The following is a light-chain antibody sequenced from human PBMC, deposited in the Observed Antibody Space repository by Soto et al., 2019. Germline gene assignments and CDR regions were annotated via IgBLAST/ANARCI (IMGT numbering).Light chain of an antibody. Sequence: EVVLTQSPATLSLSPGESATLSCRASQSVRHYLAWYQQKPGQAPRLLIYDASNRAAGIPARFTGSGSGTDFTLTISSLEPEDFALYFCPHRNDWLPDITSGPGT. CDR3: PHRNDWLPDIT. CDR1: QSVRHY. CDR2: DAS. V-gene: IGKV3-11*01. J-gene: IGKJ3*01.